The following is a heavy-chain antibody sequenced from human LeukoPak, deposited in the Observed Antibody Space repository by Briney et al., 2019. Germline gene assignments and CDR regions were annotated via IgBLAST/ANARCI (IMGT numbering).Heavy chain of an antibody. CDR3: ARLAPPGGQQLVLGGAFDI. J-gene: IGHJ3*02. Sequence: ASVKVSCKVSGYTLTELSMHWVRQAPGKGLEWMGGFDPEDGETVYAQKFQGRVTMTEDTSTDTAYMELSSLRSEDTAVYYCARLAPPGGQQLVLGGAFDIWGQGTMVTVSS. D-gene: IGHD6-13*01. CDR2: FDPEDGET. V-gene: IGHV1-24*01. CDR1: GYTLTELS.